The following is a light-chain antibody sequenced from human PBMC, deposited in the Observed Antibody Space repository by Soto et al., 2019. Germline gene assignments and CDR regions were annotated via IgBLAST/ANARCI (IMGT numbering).Light chain of an antibody. CDR3: QQSISAPLT. J-gene: IGKJ4*01. CDR2: AAS. V-gene: IGKV1-39*01. Sequence: DIPMTQSPSSLSASVGDRVTITCRASQSTSNYLNWYQQKLGEAPKLLIYAASSLQSGVPSRFSGSGSGTDFTLTISSLQPEDSASYFCQQSISAPLTFGGGTKVEIK. CDR1: QSTSNY.